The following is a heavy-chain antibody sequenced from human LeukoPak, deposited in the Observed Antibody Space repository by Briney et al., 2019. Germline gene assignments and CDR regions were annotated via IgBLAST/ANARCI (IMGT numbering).Heavy chain of an antibody. J-gene: IGHJ4*02. CDR2: INSDGSST. D-gene: IGHD4-17*01. CDR1: GFTFSSYW. CDR3: ARENTYGDYPH. V-gene: IGHV3-74*01. Sequence: GSLRLSCAASGFTFSSYWMHWVRQAPGKGLVWVSRINSDGSSTSYADSVKGRFTISRDNAKNTLYLQMNSLRAEDTAVYYCARENTYGDYPHWGQGTLVTVSS.